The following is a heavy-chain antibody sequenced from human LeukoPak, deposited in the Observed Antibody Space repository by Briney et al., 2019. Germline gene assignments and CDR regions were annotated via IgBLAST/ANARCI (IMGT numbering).Heavy chain of an antibody. J-gene: IGHJ4*02. CDR2: IYHSGST. V-gene: IGHV4-38-2*02. Sequence: PSETLSLTCTVSGYSISSGYYWGWIRQPPGKGLEWIGSIYHSGSTYYNPSLKSRVTISVDTSKNQFSLKLSSVTAADTAVYYCARVENYFDYWGQGTLVTVSS. CDR1: GYSISSGYY. CDR3: ARVENYFDY.